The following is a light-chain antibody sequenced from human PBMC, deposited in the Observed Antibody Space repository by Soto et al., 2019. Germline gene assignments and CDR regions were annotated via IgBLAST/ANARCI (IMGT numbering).Light chain of an antibody. J-gene: IGKJ1*01. V-gene: IGKV1-39*01. CDR2: AAS. CDR3: QQYYSYPRT. CDR1: QSISSY. Sequence: DIQMTQSPSSLSASVGDRVTITCRASQSISSYLNWYHQKPGKAPKVLIYAASSLQSGVPSRFSGSGSGTDFTLTIRCLQSEDFATYYCQQYYSYPRTFGQGTKVDIK.